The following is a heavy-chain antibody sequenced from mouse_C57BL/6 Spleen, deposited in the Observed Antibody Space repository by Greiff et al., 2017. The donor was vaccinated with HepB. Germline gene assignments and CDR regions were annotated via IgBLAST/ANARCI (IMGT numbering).Heavy chain of an antibody. V-gene: IGHV3-6*01. D-gene: IGHD1-1*01. CDR2: ISYDGSN. CDR3: AREEYYYGSNLSAMDY. J-gene: IGHJ4*01. Sequence: EVKLVESGPGLVKPSQSLSLTCSVTGYSITSGYYWNWIRQFPGNKLEWMGYISYDGSNNYNPSLKNRISITRDTSKNQFFLKLNSVTTEDTATYYCAREEYYYGSNLSAMDYGGQGTSVTVSS. CDR1: GYSITSGYY.